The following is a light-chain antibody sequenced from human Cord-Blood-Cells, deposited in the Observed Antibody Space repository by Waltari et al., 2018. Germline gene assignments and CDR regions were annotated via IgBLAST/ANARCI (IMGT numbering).Light chain of an antibody. Sequence: DIQRSQSPSSLSASVGDRATITCRASQSISRYLKWYQQKPGKAPKLLIYAASSLRSGVPARCRGSGSGTDFTLTISSLQPEEFATYYCQQSYSTPWTFGQGTKVEIK. V-gene: IGKV1-39*01. J-gene: IGKJ1*01. CDR2: AAS. CDR3: QQSYSTPWT. CDR1: QSISRY.